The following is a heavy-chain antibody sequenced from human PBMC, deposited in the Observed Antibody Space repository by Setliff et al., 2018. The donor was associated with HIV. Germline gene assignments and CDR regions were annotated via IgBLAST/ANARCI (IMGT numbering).Heavy chain of an antibody. CDR1: GFTFSSYG. J-gene: IGHJ4*02. V-gene: IGHV3-33*06. CDR2: IWYDGSKK. D-gene: IGHD3-3*01. CDR3: AKDLSPVFWSGYPDY. Sequence: GSLRLSCAASGFTFSSYGMHWVRQAPGKGLEWVAVIWYDGSKKYYADSVKGRFTISRDNSKNTLYLQMNSLRAEDTAVYYCAKDLSPVFWSGYPDYWGQGTLVTVSS.